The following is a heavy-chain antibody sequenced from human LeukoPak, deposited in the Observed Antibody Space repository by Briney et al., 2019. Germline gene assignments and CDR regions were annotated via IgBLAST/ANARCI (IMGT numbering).Heavy chain of an antibody. CDR2: IHDGTNT. V-gene: IGHV4-39*01. CDR1: GGSITNSRYR. CDR3: ARLVPAASSNDFDH. Sequence: SETLSLTCIVSGGSITNSRYRWGWIRQPPWKGLEWNGNIHDGTNTAYNPSIKTRVTISGDSSKNQFSLTLTSVTAADTGLYYCARLVPAASSNDFDHWGQGTLVTVSS. J-gene: IGHJ4*02. D-gene: IGHD4-11*01.